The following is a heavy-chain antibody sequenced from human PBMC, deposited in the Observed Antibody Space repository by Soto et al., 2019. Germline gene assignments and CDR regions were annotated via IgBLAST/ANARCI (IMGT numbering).Heavy chain of an antibody. CDR3: ARTYDGSGPNSGGYAFDI. CDR1: GGTFSSYA. D-gene: IGHD3-22*01. CDR2: IIPIFGTA. J-gene: IGHJ3*02. V-gene: IGHV1-69*13. Sequence: GASVKVSCKASGGTFSSYAISWVRHAPGQGLEWMGEIIPIFGTANYAQKFQGRVTITADESTSTAYMELSSLRSEDTAVYYCARTYDGSGPNSGGYAFDIWGQGTMVTVSS.